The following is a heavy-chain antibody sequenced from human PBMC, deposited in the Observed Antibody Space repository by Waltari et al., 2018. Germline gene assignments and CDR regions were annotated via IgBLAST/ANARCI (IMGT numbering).Heavy chain of an antibody. CDR2: IYYSGST. D-gene: IGHD6-19*01. V-gene: IGHV4-39*01. J-gene: IGHJ4*02. CDR3: ATRFTGYSSGWYTVPDY. Sequence: QLQLQESGPGLVKPSETLSLTCTVSGGSISSSSYYWGWIRQPPGKGLEWIGSIYYSGSTYYNPSLKSRVTISVDTSKNQFSLKLSSVTAADTAVYYCATRFTGYSSGWYTVPDYWGQGTLVTVSS. CDR1: GGSISSSSYY.